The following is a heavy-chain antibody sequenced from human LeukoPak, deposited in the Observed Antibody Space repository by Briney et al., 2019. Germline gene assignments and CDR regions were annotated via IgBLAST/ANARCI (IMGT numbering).Heavy chain of an antibody. V-gene: IGHV3-30-3*01. Sequence: GGSLRLSCAASGFTFSSYAMHWVRQAPGKGLEWVAVISYDGSNKYYADSVKGRFTISGGNSKNTLYLQMNSLRAEDTAVYYCARTRSRFLEWLPEYWGQGTLVTVSS. D-gene: IGHD3-3*01. CDR3: ARTRSRFLEWLPEY. CDR1: GFTFSSYA. J-gene: IGHJ4*02. CDR2: ISYDGSNK.